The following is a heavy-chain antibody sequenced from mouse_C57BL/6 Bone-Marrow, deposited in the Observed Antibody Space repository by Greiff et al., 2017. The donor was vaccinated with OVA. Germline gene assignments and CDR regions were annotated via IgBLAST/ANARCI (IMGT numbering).Heavy chain of an antibody. D-gene: IGHD1-1*02. V-gene: IGHV1-9*01. Sequence: QVQLQQSGAELMKPGASVKLSCKATGYTFTGYWIEWVKQRPGHGLEWIGEILPGSGGTNYNEKFKGKATFTADTSSNTAYMPLSTLTTEDSAIYYGAPGPLWSRLYFDYWGQGTTLTVSS. CDR1: GYTFTGYW. J-gene: IGHJ2*01. CDR3: APGPLWSRLYFDY. CDR2: ILPGSGGT.